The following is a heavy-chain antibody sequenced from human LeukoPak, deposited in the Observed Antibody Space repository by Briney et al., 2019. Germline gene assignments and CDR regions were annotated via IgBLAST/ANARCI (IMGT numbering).Heavy chain of an antibody. CDR1: GGSFSGYY. V-gene: IGHV4-34*01. CDR2: INHSGST. Sequence: SETLSLTCAVYGGSFSGYYWSWIRQPPGKGLEWIGEINHSGSTNYNPSLKSRVTISVDTSKNQFSLKLSSVTAADTAVYYCARHGAGSYAFDIWGQGTMVTVSS. D-gene: IGHD3-10*01. CDR3: ARHGAGSYAFDI. J-gene: IGHJ3*02.